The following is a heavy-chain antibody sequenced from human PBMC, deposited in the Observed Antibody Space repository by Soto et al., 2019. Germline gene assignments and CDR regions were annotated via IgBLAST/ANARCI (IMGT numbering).Heavy chain of an antibody. D-gene: IGHD5-18*01. J-gene: IGHJ5*02. Sequence: HPGGSLRLSCAASGFTFSSYGMHWVRQAPGKGLEWVAVIWYDGSNKYYADSVKGRFTISRDNSKNTLYLQMNSLRAEDTAVYYCARGGGYSYGPNWFDPWGQGTLVTVSS. CDR2: IWYDGSNK. CDR1: GFTFSSYG. CDR3: ARGGGYSYGPNWFDP. V-gene: IGHV3-33*01.